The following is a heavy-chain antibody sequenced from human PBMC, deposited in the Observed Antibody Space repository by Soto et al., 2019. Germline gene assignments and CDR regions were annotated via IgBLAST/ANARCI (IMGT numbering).Heavy chain of an antibody. V-gene: IGHV3-33*08. Sequence: QVHLVESGGGVVQPGGSPRLSCAASASIFKGHGMHWVRQAPGKGLEWVAIIRYDGSDEHYGDSVEGRFTISRDNSKNMLYLQMNSLRAEDTAVYYCARDGVGATTFFGFLDYWGQGTLVTVSS. D-gene: IGHD1-26*01. J-gene: IGHJ4*02. CDR2: IRYDGSDE. CDR3: ARDGVGATTFFGFLDY. CDR1: ASIFKGHG.